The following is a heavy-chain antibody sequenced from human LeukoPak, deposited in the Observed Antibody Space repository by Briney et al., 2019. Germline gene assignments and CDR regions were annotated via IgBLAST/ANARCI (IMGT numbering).Heavy chain of an antibody. J-gene: IGHJ4*02. Sequence: GGSLRLSCAASGFTVSSNYMSWVRQAPGKGLEWVSVIYSGGSTYYADSVKGRFSISRDNSKNTLYLQLNRLRAEDTAVYYCAKDLVVVAATDDFWGQGSLVTVSS. CDR3: AKDLVVVAATDDF. D-gene: IGHD2-15*01. V-gene: IGHV3-53*01. CDR2: IYSGGST. CDR1: GFTVSSNY.